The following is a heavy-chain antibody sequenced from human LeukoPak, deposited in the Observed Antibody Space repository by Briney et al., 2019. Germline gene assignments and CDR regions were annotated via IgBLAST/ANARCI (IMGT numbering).Heavy chain of an antibody. Sequence: PSETLSLTCAVYGGSISGYYWSWIRQPPGKGLEWVGEIHYTGGTSYNPSLRSRATISIDTSRNQLSLKLSSVTAADTAVYYCARGNILSGYCFDFWGQGALVTVSS. CDR1: GGSISGYY. CDR2: IHYTGGT. J-gene: IGHJ4*02. D-gene: IGHD3-9*01. CDR3: ARGNILSGYCFDF. V-gene: IGHV4-34*01.